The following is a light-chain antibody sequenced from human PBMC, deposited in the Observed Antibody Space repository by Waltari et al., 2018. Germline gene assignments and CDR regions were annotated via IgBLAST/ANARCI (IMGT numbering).Light chain of an antibody. CDR2: DAS. V-gene: IGKV3-15*01. CDR3: QQYSNWYT. J-gene: IGKJ2*01. CDR1: QSVSST. Sequence: EILMTQSPATLSLSPGERPPLSCRASQSVSSTLAWYQQKPGQAPRLLIYDASTRATGIPARFSGSGSGTEFTLTISSLQSEDFAVYYCQQYSNWYTFGQGTKLEIK.